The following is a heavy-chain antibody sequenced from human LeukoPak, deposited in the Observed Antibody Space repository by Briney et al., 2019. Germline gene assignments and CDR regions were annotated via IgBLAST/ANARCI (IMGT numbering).Heavy chain of an antibody. CDR2: ISVDGSST. D-gene: IGHD1-26*01. Sequence: GGSLRLSCAASGFTLSSFWMHWVRQAPGKGVVWVSRISVDGSSTTYADSVKGRFTISRDNAKDTLYLQMHSLRADDTAVYYCAGHHQAYSRTYWGQGTLVTVSS. V-gene: IGHV3-74*01. CDR3: AGHHQAYSRTY. CDR1: GFTLSSFW. J-gene: IGHJ4*02.